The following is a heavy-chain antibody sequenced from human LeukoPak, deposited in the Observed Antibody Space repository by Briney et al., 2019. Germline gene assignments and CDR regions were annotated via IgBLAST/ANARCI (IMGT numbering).Heavy chain of an antibody. Sequence: KSGGSLRLSCAASGFALSRYWVHWVRQAPGKGLEWVSSIVSSGDSIYYAESLKGRFTISRDNAKNSLSLQMNSLRVEDTAVYYCARVSWGSGFCSMDVWGQGTTVTVSS. D-gene: IGHD3-10*01. CDR1: GFALSRYW. V-gene: IGHV3-21*01. CDR2: IVSSGDSI. J-gene: IGHJ6*02. CDR3: ARVSWGSGFCSMDV.